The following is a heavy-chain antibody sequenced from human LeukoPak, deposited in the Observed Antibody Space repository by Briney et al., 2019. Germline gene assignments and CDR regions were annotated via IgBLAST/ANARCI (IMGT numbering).Heavy chain of an antibody. CDR1: GYSISSGYY. CDR3: ARNLVDAWFDP. D-gene: IGHD3-16*02. CDR2: IYHSGST. J-gene: IGHJ5*02. V-gene: IGHV4-38-2*02. Sequence: SETLSLTCTVSGYSISSGYYWGWIRQPPGKGLEWIGSIYHSGSTYYNPSLKSRVTISVDTSKNQFSLKLSSVTAADTAVYYCARNLVDAWFDPWGQGTLVTVSS.